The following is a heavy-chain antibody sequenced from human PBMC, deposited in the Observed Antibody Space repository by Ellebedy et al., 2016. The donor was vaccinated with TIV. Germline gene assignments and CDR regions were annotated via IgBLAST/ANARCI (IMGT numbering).Heavy chain of an antibody. CDR2: ISAYNGNT. J-gene: IGHJ6*02. D-gene: IGHD2-15*01. CDR1: GYTFTSYG. Sequence: ASVKVSCXASGYTFTSYGISWVRQAPGQGLEWMGWISAYNGNTNYAQKLQGRVTMTTDTSTSTAYMELRSLRSDDTAVYYCARDSYCSGGSCQIISPYYYYYGMDVWGQGTTVTVSS. V-gene: IGHV1-18*01. CDR3: ARDSYCSGGSCQIISPYYYYYGMDV.